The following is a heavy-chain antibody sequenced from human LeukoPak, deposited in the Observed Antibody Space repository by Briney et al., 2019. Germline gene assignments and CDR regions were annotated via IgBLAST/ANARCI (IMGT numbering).Heavy chain of an antibody. CDR2: ISGSGGST. J-gene: IGHJ6*02. D-gene: IGHD6-19*01. CDR3: AKGFSVAGTYYYYGMDV. CDR1: GFTFSSYA. V-gene: IGHV3-23*01. Sequence: GGSLRLSCAASGFTFSSYAMSWVRQAPGKGLEWVSAISGSGGSTYYADSVKGRFTISRDNAKNSLYLQMNSLRAEDTALYYCAKGFSVAGTYYYYGMDVWGQGTTVTVSS.